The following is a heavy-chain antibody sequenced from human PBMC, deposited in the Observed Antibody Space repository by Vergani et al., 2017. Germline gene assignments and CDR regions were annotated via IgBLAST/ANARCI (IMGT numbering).Heavy chain of an antibody. CDR3: ARDRGSDTAMVPYYYYGMDV. CDR1: GGSISSGGYY. Sequence: QVQLQESGPGLVKPSQTLSLTCTVSGGSISSGGYYWSWIRQHPGKGLEWIGYIYYSGSTYYNPSLKRRVTISVDTSKNQFSLKLSSVTAADTAVYYCARDRGSDTAMVPYYYYGMDVWGQGTTVTVSS. V-gene: IGHV4-31*03. CDR2: IYYSGST. D-gene: IGHD5-18*01. J-gene: IGHJ6*02.